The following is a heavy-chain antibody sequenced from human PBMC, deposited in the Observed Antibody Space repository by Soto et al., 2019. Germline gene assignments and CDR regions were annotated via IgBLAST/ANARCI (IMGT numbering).Heavy chain of an antibody. CDR1: GGSISSNY. CDR3: ARYRREAVAGYTLDN. CDR2: VYNSGST. V-gene: IGHV4-59*01. J-gene: IGHJ4*02. Sequence: PSETLSLTCTVSGGSISSNYWTWIRQPPGKGLEWIGYVYNSGSTNYNPSLKSRVTISEDTSKNQFSLKVNSMTAADTAVYYCARYRREAVAGYTLDNWGQGILVTSPQ. D-gene: IGHD6-13*01.